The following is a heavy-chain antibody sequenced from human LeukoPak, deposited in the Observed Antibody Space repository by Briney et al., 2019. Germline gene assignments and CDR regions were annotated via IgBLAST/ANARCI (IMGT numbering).Heavy chain of an antibody. Sequence: SETLSLTCTVSGGSISSSGYYWGWIRQPPGKGLEWIGSIYYSGSTYYNPSLKSRVTMSVDTSKNQFSLKLSSVTAADTAVYYCARDHSSSWYYFDYWGQGTLVTVSS. CDR1: GGSISSSGYY. CDR3: ARDHSSSWYYFDY. CDR2: IYYSGST. V-gene: IGHV4-39*07. D-gene: IGHD6-13*01. J-gene: IGHJ4*02.